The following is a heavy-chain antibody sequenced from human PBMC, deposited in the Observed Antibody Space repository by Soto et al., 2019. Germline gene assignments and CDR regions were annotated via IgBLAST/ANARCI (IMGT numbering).Heavy chain of an antibody. CDR3: AREGLSSGRGIPFDP. Sequence: VASVKVSCKASGYTFTSYGISWVRQAPGQGLEWMGWISAYNGNTNYAQKLQGRVTMTTEKSTRTAYRELRSLRSDDPALYYCAREGLSSGRGIPFDPWGRETRVTFSS. CDR2: ISAYNGNT. V-gene: IGHV1-18*01. D-gene: IGHD2-15*01. J-gene: IGHJ5*02. CDR1: GYTFTSYG.